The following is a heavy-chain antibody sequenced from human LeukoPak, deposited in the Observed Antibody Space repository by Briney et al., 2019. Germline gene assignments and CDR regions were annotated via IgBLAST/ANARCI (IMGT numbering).Heavy chain of an antibody. J-gene: IGHJ5*02. CDR2: ITPIFGTA. CDR1: GGTFSSYA. CDR3: ASQWEPASPGWFDP. V-gene: IGHV1-69*01. Sequence: SVKVSCKASGGTFSSYAISWVRQAPGQGLEWMGGITPIFGTANYAQKFQGRVTITADESTSTAYMELSSLRSEDTAVYYCASQWEPASPGWFDPWGQGTLVTVSS. D-gene: IGHD1-26*01.